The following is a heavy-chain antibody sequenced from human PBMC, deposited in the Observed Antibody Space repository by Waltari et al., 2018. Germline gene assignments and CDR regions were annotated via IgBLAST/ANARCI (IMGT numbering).Heavy chain of an antibody. CDR2: SYPGDSDT. CDR3: ARRAVADNNWFDP. D-gene: IGHD6-19*01. Sequence: EVQLVQSGAEVKKPGESLKISCKGYGYSFTSYWIGRVRQMPGKGLEWMGISYPGDSDTRYSPSFQGQVTISADKSISTAYLQWSSLKASDTAMYYCARRAVADNNWFDPWGQGTLVTVSS. J-gene: IGHJ5*02. V-gene: IGHV5-51*03. CDR1: GYSFTSYW.